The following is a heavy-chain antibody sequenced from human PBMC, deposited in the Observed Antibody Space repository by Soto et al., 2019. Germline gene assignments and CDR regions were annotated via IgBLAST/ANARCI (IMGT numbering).Heavy chain of an antibody. D-gene: IGHD3-22*01. J-gene: IGHJ4*02. CDR2: INAGNGNT. CDR3: ARGRHYYDSSGYCPICVCDY. V-gene: IGHV1-3*01. CDR1: GYTFTSYA. Sequence: ASVKVSCKASGYTFTSYAMHWVRQAPGQRLEWMGWINAGNGNTKYSQKFQGRVTITRDTSASTAYMELSSLRSEDTAVYYCARGRHYYDSSGYCPICVCDYWGQGTLVTVSS.